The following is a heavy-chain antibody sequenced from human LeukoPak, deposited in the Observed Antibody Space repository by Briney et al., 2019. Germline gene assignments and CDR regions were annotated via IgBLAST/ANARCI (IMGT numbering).Heavy chain of an antibody. D-gene: IGHD6-6*01. V-gene: IGHV1-2*02. J-gene: IGHJ1*01. CDR1: GYTFTAFY. CDR3: ERRGLVNTEYLER. CDR2: INPITGGT. Sequence: ASVKVSCKTSGYTFTAFYIHWVRQAPGQGLEWMGWINPITGGTNYAQKFQGRVTMTRDTSISTAYMELSSLRADDTAVYYCERRGLVNTEYLERWGQGTLVTVSS.